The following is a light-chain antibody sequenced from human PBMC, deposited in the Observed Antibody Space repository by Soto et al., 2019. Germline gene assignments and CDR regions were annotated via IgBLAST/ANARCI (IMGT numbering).Light chain of an antibody. CDR1: QSISSW. CDR2: KAS. CDR3: QQYNSVSLLT. J-gene: IGKJ4*01. V-gene: IGKV1-5*03. Sequence: DSQMTQSPSTLSASVGDRVTITCRASQSISSWLAWYQQKPGKAPKLLIYKASSLESGVPSRFSGSGSGTEFTLTISSLQPDDFATYYCQQYNSVSLLTFGGGTKVEIK.